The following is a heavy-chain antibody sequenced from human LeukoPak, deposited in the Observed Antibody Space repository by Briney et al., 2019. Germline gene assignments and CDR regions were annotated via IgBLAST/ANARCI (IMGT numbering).Heavy chain of an antibody. Sequence: GGSLRLSCVASGFTFSDYSMSWVRQAPGKGLEWVSFIGDGGTIYNADSVKGRFTPSRDNSKNTLYLHMSNLRTEDTAVYYCARVGDDYVWGTYRFDFDSWGQGTLVTVSS. D-gene: IGHD3-16*02. CDR2: IGDGGTI. CDR3: ARVGDDYVWGTYRFDFDS. V-gene: IGHV3-69-1*01. CDR1: GFTFSDYS. J-gene: IGHJ4*02.